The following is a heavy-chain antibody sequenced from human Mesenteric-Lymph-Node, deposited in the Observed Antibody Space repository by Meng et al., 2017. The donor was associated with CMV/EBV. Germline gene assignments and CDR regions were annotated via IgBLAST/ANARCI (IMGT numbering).Heavy chain of an antibody. V-gene: IGHV1-2*06. CDR3: ARAYYNSGRWDDAFDI. J-gene: IGHJ3*02. CDR2: INPNGGGT. Sequence: SGYTFADYYVHWVRQAHGQGLEWMGRINPNGGGTMYALKFQGRVTMTRDTTISTAYMELDRLTSDDTAVYHCARAYYNSGRWDDAFDIWGHGTMVTVSS. CDR1: GYTFADYY. D-gene: IGHD3-10*01.